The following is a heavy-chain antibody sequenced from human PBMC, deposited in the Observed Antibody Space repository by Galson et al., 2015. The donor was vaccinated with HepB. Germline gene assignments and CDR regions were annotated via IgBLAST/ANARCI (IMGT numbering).Heavy chain of an antibody. CDR1: GGTFSSYA. V-gene: IGHV1-69*04. CDR2: IIPILGIA. J-gene: IGHJ4*02. CDR3: ARDPFSWYETGPKEYYFDY. D-gene: IGHD6-13*01. Sequence: SVKVSCKASGGTFSSYAISWVRQAPGQGLEWMGRIIPILGIANYAQKFQGRVTITADKSTSTAYMELSSLRSEDTAVYYCARDPFSWYETGPKEYYFDYWGQGTLVTVSS.